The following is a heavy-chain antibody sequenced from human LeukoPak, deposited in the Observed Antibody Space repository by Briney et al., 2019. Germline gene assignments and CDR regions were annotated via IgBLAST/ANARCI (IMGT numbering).Heavy chain of an antibody. Sequence: SETLSLTCAVYGGSFSGYYWSWIRQPPGKGLEWIGEINHSGSTNYNPSLKSRVTISVDTSKNQFSLKLSSVTAADTAVYCCARRVRGYYYFDYWGQGTLVTVSS. CDR2: INHSGST. D-gene: IGHD3-10*01. J-gene: IGHJ4*02. CDR1: GGSFSGYY. CDR3: ARRVRGYYYFDY. V-gene: IGHV4-34*01.